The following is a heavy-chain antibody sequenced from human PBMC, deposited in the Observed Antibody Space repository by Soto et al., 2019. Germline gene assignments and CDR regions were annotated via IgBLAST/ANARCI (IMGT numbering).Heavy chain of an antibody. CDR2: INNDGSGT. V-gene: IGHV3-74*01. D-gene: IGHD5-12*01. Sequence: GGSLRLSCAASGFTFSTYWMHWVRQAPGKGLVWVSCINNDGSGTSYADSVKGRFTISRDNAKNTLYLQMNSLRAEDTAVYYCAKGFSGYDFAYWGQGTLVTV. CDR3: AKGFSGYDFAY. CDR1: GFTFSTYW. J-gene: IGHJ4*02.